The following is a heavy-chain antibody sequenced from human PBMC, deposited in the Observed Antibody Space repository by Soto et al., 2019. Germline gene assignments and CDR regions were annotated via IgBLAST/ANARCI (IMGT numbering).Heavy chain of an antibody. J-gene: IGHJ3*01. Sequence: EVQLLESGGGLVQPGWSLRLSCAASGFTFSHYAMSWGRQAPGKGMQWVSTIFGSGAPTHYAESVKGRFGISRDNSHNMLFLEMHSLKDEETAVYDCTREASSWGFAFDLWGQGTRVSVSS. CDR3: TREASSWGFAFDL. V-gene: IGHV3-23*01. CDR2: IFGSGAPT. CDR1: GFTFSHYA. D-gene: IGHD3-16*01.